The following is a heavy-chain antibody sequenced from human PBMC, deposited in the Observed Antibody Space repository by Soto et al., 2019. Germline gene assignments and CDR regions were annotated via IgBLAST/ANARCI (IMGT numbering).Heavy chain of an antibody. CDR1: GYTFTGHY. Sequence: ASVKVSCKTSGYTFTGHYMHWVRQAPGQGLEWMGWLNPNSGDTIYAQKFQGRVTMTRDTSISTAYMELSRLRSDDTAIYYCAKDNGALLIVDYWGQVTLVTVSX. J-gene: IGHJ4*02. D-gene: IGHD4-17*01. CDR2: LNPNSGDT. V-gene: IGHV1-2*02. CDR3: AKDNGALLIVDY.